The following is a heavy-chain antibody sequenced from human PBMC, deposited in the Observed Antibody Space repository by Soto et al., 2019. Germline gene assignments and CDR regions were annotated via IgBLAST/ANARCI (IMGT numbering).Heavy chain of an antibody. J-gene: IGHJ3*02. D-gene: IGHD2-2*01. CDR3: ARVNQLAPKRNAFDI. CDR2: VHYSGST. Sequence: KTSETLSLTCSVSGDSITSFFWSWVRQPPGKGLEWIGYVHYSGSTNYNPSLKSRLTMSVDTSKNHFSLRLGSVTAADTAVYYCARVNQLAPKRNAFDIWGQGTMVTVSS. CDR1: GDSITSFF. V-gene: IGHV4-59*01.